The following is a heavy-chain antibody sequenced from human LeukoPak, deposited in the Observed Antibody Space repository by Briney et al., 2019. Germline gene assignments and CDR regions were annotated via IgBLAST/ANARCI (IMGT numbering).Heavy chain of an antibody. CDR3: ASIAAD. Sequence: PSETLSLTCAVYGGSFSGYYWSWIRQPPGKGLEWIGEINHSGSTNYNPSLKSRVTISVDTSKNQFSLKLSSVTAADTAVYYCASIAADWGQGTLVTVSS. V-gene: IGHV4-34*01. J-gene: IGHJ4*02. CDR1: GGSFSGYY. D-gene: IGHD6-6*01. CDR2: INHSGST.